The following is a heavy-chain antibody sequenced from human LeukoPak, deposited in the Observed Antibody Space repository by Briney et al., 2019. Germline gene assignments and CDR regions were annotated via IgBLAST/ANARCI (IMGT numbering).Heavy chain of an antibody. V-gene: IGHV3-72*01. Sequence: PGGSLRLSCAASGLTFGHDYTDWVRQAPGKGLEWVGHARNKANSYSTEYAASVKGRFIISRDDSKNSLYLQMNSLKTEDTAVYYSTRDLAAIWGRGTMVTVSS. D-gene: IGHD6-25*01. CDR2: ARNKANSYST. CDR1: GLTFGHDY. J-gene: IGHJ3*02. CDR3: TRDLAAI.